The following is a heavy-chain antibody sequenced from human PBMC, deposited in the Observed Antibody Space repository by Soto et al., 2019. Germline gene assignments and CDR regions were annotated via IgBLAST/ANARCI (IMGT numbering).Heavy chain of an antibody. CDR1: GFTFSSYG. CDR2: ISDDGSNK. D-gene: IGHD3-22*01. Sequence: QVPLVESGGGVVQPGRSLRLSCAASGFTFSSYGMHWVRQAPGKGLEWVAVISDDGSNKYYADSVKGRFTISRDNSKNTLYLQMNSLRAEDTAVYYCAKEWVYDSSGWSFDYWGQGTLVNVSS. CDR3: AKEWVYDSSGWSFDY. J-gene: IGHJ4*02. V-gene: IGHV3-30*18.